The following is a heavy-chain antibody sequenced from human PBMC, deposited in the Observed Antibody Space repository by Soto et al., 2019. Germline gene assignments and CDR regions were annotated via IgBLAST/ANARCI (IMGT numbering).Heavy chain of an antibody. Sequence: GGSLRLSCAVSGFTFSTYAMSWVRQAPGKGLEWVSAISRSGGNTYYADSVKGRFTISRDNSKNTLYLQMDSLRAEDTAAYYCAKSVAARLMGFERWGQGTLVTVS. J-gene: IGHJ4*02. CDR2: ISRSGGNT. V-gene: IGHV3-23*01. CDR1: GFTFSTYA. D-gene: IGHD6-6*01. CDR3: AKSVAARLMGFER.